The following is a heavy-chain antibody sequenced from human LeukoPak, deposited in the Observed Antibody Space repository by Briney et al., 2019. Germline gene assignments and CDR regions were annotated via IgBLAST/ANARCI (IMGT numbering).Heavy chain of an antibody. CDR1: GYTFTGYY. D-gene: IGHD1-26*01. J-gene: IGHJ4*02. Sequence: GASVKVSCKASGYTFTGYYMHWVRQAPGQGLEWMGWINPNSGGTNYAQKFQGRVTMTRDTSISTAYMELSRLRSDDTAAYYCARDAGGSYSDPSFDYWGQGTLVTVSS. V-gene: IGHV1-2*02. CDR3: ARDAGGSYSDPSFDY. CDR2: INPNSGGT.